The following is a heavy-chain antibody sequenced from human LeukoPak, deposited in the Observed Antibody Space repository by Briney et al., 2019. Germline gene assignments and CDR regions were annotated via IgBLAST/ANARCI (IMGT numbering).Heavy chain of an antibody. Sequence: ASVKVSCKASVYTFTSYGISWGRQAPGQGLEWMGWISAYNGNTNYAQKLQGRVTITTDTSTSTAYMELRSLRSDDTAAYYCARADPISGYDCGDYWGQGTLVTVSS. CDR2: ISAYNGNT. CDR3: ARADPISGYDCGDY. J-gene: IGHJ4*02. V-gene: IGHV1-18*01. D-gene: IGHD5-12*01. CDR1: VYTFTSYG.